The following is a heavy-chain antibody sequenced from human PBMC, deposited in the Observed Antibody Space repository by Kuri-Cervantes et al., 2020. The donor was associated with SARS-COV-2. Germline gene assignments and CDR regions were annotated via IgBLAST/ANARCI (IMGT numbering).Heavy chain of an antibody. CDR3: ARAFKYGHIWFGELTNAFDI. D-gene: IGHD3-10*01. J-gene: IGHJ3*02. Sequence: ASVKVSCKASGGALSSSAITWVRQAPGQGLEWMGWINPNSGGTNYAQKFQGRVTMTRDTSISTAYMELSRLRSDDTAVYYCARAFKYGHIWFGELTNAFDIWGQGTMVTVSS. CDR1: GGALSSSA. V-gene: IGHV1-2*02. CDR2: INPNSGGT.